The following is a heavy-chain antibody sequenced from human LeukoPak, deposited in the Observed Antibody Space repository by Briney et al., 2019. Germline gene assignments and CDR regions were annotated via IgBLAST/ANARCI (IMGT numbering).Heavy chain of an antibody. CDR2: IYYSGST. Sequence: PSETLSLTCTVSGGSVSSGSYYWSWIRQPPGKGLEWIGNIYYSGSTNYNPSLKSRVTISVDTSKNQFSLKLSSVTAADTAVYYCARGGECGSCDGFDMWGQGIMVTVSS. J-gene: IGHJ3*02. CDR3: ARGGECGSCDGFDM. CDR1: GGSVSSGSYY. D-gene: IGHD2-15*01. V-gene: IGHV4-61*01.